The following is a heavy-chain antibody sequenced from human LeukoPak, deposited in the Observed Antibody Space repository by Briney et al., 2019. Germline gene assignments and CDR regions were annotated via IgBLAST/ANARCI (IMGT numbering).Heavy chain of an antibody. CDR3: ARSSHDSDAFDI. V-gene: IGHV1-18*01. D-gene: IGHD2-15*01. J-gene: IGHJ3*02. Sequence: GGSVKVSCKASGYTFTSYGISWVRQAPGQGREWMGWISAYNGNTNYAQKLQGRVTMTTDTSTSTAYMELRSLRPDDTAVYYCARSSHDSDAFDIWGQGTMVTVSS. CDR1: GYTFTSYG. CDR2: ISAYNGNT.